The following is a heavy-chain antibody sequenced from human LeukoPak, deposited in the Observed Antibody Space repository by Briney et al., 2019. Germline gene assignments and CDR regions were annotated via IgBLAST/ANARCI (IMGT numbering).Heavy chain of an antibody. J-gene: IGHJ4*02. CDR2: IYHSGST. Sequence: SETLSLTCTVSGYSITSGYYWGWIRQPPGKGLEWIGTIYHSGSTYYNPSLKSRVTISADTSKNQFSLKLSSVTAADTAVYYCASRKLGNDYWGQGTLVTVSS. V-gene: IGHV4-38-2*02. CDR1: GYSITSGYY. CDR3: ASRKLGNDY. D-gene: IGHD7-27*01.